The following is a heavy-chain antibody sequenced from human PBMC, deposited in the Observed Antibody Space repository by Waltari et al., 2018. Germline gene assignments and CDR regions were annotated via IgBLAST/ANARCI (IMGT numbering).Heavy chain of an antibody. V-gene: IGHV1-18*01. CDR2: ISAYNGNT. J-gene: IGHJ4*02. CDR3: AIAAKDIVATIGVWDY. CDR1: GYTFTSYG. D-gene: IGHD5-12*01. Sequence: QVQLVQSGAEVKKPGASVKVSCKASGYTFTSYGISWVRQAPGQGLEWMGWISAYNGNTNYAQKLQGRVTMTTDTSTSTAYMELRSLRSDDTAVYYCAIAAKDIVATIGVWDYWGQGTLVTVSS.